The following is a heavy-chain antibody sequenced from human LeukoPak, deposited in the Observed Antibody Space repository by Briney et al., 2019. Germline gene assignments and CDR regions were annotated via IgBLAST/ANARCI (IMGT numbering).Heavy chain of an antibody. CDR1: GGTFSSYA. CDR2: IIPIFGTA. J-gene: IGHJ5*02. CDR3: ARDRLGDSSGYYSRWFDP. Sequence: SVKVSCKASGGTFSSYAIIWVRQAPGQGLEWMGGIIPIFGTANYAQKFQGRVTITTDESTSTAYMELSSLRSEDTAVYYCARDRLGDSSGYYSRWFDPWGQGTLVTVSS. D-gene: IGHD3-22*01. V-gene: IGHV1-69*05.